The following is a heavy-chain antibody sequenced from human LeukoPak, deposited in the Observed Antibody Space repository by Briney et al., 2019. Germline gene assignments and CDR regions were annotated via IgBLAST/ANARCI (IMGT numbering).Heavy chain of an antibody. CDR3: ARYFGWYNFDY. J-gene: IGHJ4*02. D-gene: IGHD6-19*01. V-gene: IGHV4-34*01. CDR1: GGSFSGYF. CDR2: IDHRGST. Sequence: SETLSLTCAVYGGSFSGYFWSWIRQPPQKGLEWIGEIDHRGSTKYSPSLKSRVTISVDTSKTQFSLKLGSVTAADTAVYYCARYFGWYNFDYWGQGTLVTVSS.